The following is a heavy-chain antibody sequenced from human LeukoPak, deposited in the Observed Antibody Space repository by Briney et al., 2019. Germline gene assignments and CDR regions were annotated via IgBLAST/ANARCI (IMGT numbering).Heavy chain of an antibody. CDR3: ARVSPFGSGQDMDV. D-gene: IGHD3-10*01. J-gene: IGHJ6*03. CDR2: MNPNSGNT. V-gene: IGHV1-8*01. Sequence: ASVKVSCTASGYTFTSYDINWVRQATGQGLEWMGWMNPNSGNTGYAQKFQGRVTMTRNTSISTAYMELSSLRSEDTAVYYCARVSPFGSGQDMDVWGKGTTVTISS. CDR1: GYTFTSYD.